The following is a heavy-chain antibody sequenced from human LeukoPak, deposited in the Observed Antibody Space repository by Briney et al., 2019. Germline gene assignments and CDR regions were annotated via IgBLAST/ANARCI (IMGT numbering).Heavy chain of an antibody. CDR2: IKSKTDGGTT. V-gene: IGHV3-15*01. J-gene: IGHJ6*02. Sequence: PGGSLRLSCAASGFTFSNAWVRRVRQAPGKGREWVGRIKSKTDGGTTDYAAPVKGRFTISRDDSKNTLYMQMNSLKTEDTAVYYCTTVDIVATIQGGFWYYGMDVWGQGTTVTVSS. D-gene: IGHD5-12*01. CDR1: GFTFSNAW. CDR3: TTVDIVATIQGGFWYYGMDV.